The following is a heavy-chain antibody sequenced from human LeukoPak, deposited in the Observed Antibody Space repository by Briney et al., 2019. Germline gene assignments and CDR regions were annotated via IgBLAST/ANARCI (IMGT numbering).Heavy chain of an antibody. CDR2: ISGSGGST. D-gene: IGHD6-13*01. V-gene: IGHV3-23*01. J-gene: IGHJ5*02. CDR1: GFTFSSYA. Sequence: GGSLRLSCAASGFTFSSYAMSWVRQAPGKGLEWVSAISGSGGSTYYADSVKGRFIISRDNSKNTLYLQMNSLRAEDTAVYYCAKDFRSSSRPGNWFDPWGQGTLVTVSS. CDR3: AKDFRSSSRPGNWFDP.